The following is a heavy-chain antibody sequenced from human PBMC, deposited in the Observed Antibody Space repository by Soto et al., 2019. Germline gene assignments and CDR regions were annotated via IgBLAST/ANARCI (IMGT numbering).Heavy chain of an antibody. Sequence: SDTLSLTCTVSGGSISSGGYYWSWIRQHPGKGLEWIGYIYYSGSTYYNPSLKSRVTISVDTSKNQFSLKLSSVTAADTAVYYCATWYYYGSGSYYNDYWGQGTLVTVSS. CDR2: IYYSGST. CDR3: ATWYYYGSGSYYNDY. V-gene: IGHV4-31*03. CDR1: GGSISSGGYY. J-gene: IGHJ4*02. D-gene: IGHD3-10*01.